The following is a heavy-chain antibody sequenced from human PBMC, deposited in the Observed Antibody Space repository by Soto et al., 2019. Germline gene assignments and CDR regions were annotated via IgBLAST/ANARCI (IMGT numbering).Heavy chain of an antibody. V-gene: IGHV1-69*12. D-gene: IGHD6-13*01. Sequence: QVQLVQSGAEVKKPGSSVKVACKVSGDTFSNYAINWVRQAPGQGLEWMGAIVPIFSTANYAQKFQGRVTITADEFTLTAYMELSGLRSDDTATYYCARETSAPGTFREDDSDIWGQGTLVTVSS. CDR2: IVPIFSTA. CDR1: GDTFSNYA. CDR3: ARETSAPGTFREDDSDI. J-gene: IGHJ3*02.